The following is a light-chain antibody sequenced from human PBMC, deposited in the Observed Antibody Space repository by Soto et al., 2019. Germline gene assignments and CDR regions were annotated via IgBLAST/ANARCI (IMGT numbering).Light chain of an antibody. CDR3: QSYDSSLSGSV. CDR2: GNS. CDR1: SSNIGAGYD. Sequence: QAVVTQPPSVSGAPGQRVTISCTGSSSNIGAGYDVHWYQQLPGTAPKLLIYGNSNRPSVVPDRFSGSKSGTSASLAITGLQAEDEADYYCQSYDSSLSGSVFGGGTKLTVL. J-gene: IGLJ2*01. V-gene: IGLV1-40*01.